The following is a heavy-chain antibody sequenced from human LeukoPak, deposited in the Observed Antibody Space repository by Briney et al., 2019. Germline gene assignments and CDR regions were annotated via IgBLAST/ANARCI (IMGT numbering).Heavy chain of an antibody. D-gene: IGHD1-26*01. CDR1: GYTLTELS. CDR3: ARDNSVGDNAWWFDP. J-gene: IGHJ5*02. CDR2: FDPEDGET. V-gene: IGHV1-24*01. Sequence: ASVKVSCKVSGYTLTELSMHWVRQAPGKGLEWMGGFDPEDGETIYAQTFQGRVTTTRDMSTSTDYMELSSLRAEDTAIYYCARDNSVGDNAWWFDPWGQGTLVTVSS.